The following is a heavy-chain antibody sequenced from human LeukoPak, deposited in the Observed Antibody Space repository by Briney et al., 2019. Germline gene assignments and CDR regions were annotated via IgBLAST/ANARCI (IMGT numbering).Heavy chain of an antibody. CDR2: ISGSGGST. V-gene: IGHV3-23*01. J-gene: IGHJ6*02. Sequence: GGSLRLSCAASGFTFSSYAMSWVRQAPGKGLEWVSAISGSGGSTYYVDSVKGRFTISRDNSKNTLYLQMNSLRAEDTAVYYCAMTTVTASYYYGLDVWGQGTTVTVSS. CDR3: AMTTVTASYYYGLDV. CDR1: GFTFSSYA. D-gene: IGHD4-17*01.